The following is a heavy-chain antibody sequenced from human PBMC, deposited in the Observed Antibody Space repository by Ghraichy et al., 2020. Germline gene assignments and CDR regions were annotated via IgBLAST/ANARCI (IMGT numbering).Heavy chain of an antibody. CDR1: GFTFSDYY. D-gene: IGHD5-18*01. CDR2: ISSSGSTI. J-gene: IGHJ6*03. Sequence: GGSLRLSCAASGFTFSDYYMSWIRQAPGKGLEWVSYISSSGSTIYYADSVKGRFTISRDNAKNSLYLQMNSLRAEDTAVYYCARGIQLWTDYYYYMDVWGKGTTVTVSS. CDR3: ARGIQLWTDYYYYMDV. V-gene: IGHV3-11*01.